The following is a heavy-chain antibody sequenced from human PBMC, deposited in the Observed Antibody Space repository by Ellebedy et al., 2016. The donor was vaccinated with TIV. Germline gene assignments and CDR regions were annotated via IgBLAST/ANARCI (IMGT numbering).Heavy chain of an antibody. CDR3: ARDFGHAYGFYNWFDP. CDR1: GASVSTSY. Sequence: MPSETLSLTCTVSGASVSTSYWSWIRQSPGKGLECIGYIYNNGSTYYNPSLKSRVIISADTSKNQFSLRLSSVTAEDTAIYYCARDFGHAYGFYNWFDPWGQGTLVTVSS. J-gene: IGHJ5*02. D-gene: IGHD3-10*01. V-gene: IGHV4-59*02. CDR2: IYNNGST.